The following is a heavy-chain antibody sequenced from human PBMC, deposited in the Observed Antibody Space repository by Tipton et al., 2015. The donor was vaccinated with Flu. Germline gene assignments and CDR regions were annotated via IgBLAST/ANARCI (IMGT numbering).Heavy chain of an antibody. D-gene: IGHD3-10*01. J-gene: IGHJ4*02. CDR1: GGPISNWY. V-gene: IGHV4-4*07. CDR2: IYSSGST. CDR3: ASGSGNFDH. Sequence: PGLVKPSETLSLTCTVSGGPISNWYWSWLRQPAGKGLEWIGRIYSSGSTNYNPSLKSRVTMSADTSKNQVSLKLSSVTAADTAVYYCASGSGNFDHWGQGTKVIVSS.